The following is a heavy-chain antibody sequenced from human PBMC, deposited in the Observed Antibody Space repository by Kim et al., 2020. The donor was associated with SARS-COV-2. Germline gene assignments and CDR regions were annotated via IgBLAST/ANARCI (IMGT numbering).Heavy chain of an antibody. Sequence: ASVKVSCKASGYTFTSYGISWVRQAPGQGLEWMGWISAYNGNTNYAQKLQGRVTMTTDTSTSTAYMELRSLRSDDTAVYYCARDCDETQPDYGDYVGDAFDIWGQGTMVTVSS. CDR2: ISAYNGNT. CDR1: GYTFTSYG. CDR3: ARDCDETQPDYGDYVGDAFDI. V-gene: IGHV1-18*01. J-gene: IGHJ3*02. D-gene: IGHD4-17*01.